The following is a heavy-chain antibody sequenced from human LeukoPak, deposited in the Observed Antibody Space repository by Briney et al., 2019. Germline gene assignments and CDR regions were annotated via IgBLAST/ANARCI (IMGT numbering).Heavy chain of an antibody. CDR2: ISYDGSNK. Sequence: PGASLRLSCAASGFTFSSYAMHWVRQAPGKGLEWVAVISYDGSNKYYADSVKGRFTISRDNSKNTLYLQMNSLRAEDTAVYYCVGYISWYYFDYWGQGTLVTVSS. D-gene: IGHD6-13*01. CDR3: VGYISWYYFDY. V-gene: IGHV3-30*03. CDR1: GFTFSSYA. J-gene: IGHJ4*02.